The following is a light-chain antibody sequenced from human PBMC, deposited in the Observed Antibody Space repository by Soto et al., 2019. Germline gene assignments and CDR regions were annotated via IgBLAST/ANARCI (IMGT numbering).Light chain of an antibody. CDR3: QHYGRGSPIA. V-gene: IGKV3-20*01. J-gene: IGKJ5*01. CDR2: GAS. Sequence: EIVLTQSPGRLSLSPGEGATLSCRASQSVSTNVAWYQQRPGQPPKLLIFGASSRATGIPARFSGSGSGTDFTLIINRLQPEDFALYFCQHYGRGSPIACGLGTRLEIK. CDR1: QSVSTN.